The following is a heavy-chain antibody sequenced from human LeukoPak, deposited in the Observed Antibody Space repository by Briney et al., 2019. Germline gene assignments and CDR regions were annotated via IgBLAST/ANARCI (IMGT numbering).Heavy chain of an antibody. CDR2: IYYSGST. J-gene: IGHJ4*02. CDR3: ARTYSSSSALVDY. Sequence: SETLSLTCTVSGGSISSSSYYWGWIRQPPGTGLEWIGSIYYSGSTYYNPSLKSRVTISVDTSKNQFSLKLSSVTAADTAVYYCARTYSSSSALVDYWGQGTLVTVSS. D-gene: IGHD6-6*01. V-gene: IGHV4-39*01. CDR1: GGSISSSSYY.